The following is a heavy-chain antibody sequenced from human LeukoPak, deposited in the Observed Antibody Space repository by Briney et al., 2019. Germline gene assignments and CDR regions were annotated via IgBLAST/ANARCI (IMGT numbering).Heavy chain of an antibody. J-gene: IGHJ4*02. CDR1: GFTFSSYS. Sequence: GGSLRLSCAASGFTFSSYSMNWVRQAPGKGLEWVSGISGSGAGTYYADSVKGRFTISRDNSKNTLYLQMNSLRAEDTALYYCAKDTPTTVTPSYWGQGTLVTVSS. D-gene: IGHD4-17*01. CDR3: AKDTPTTVTPSY. V-gene: IGHV3-23*01. CDR2: ISGSGAGT.